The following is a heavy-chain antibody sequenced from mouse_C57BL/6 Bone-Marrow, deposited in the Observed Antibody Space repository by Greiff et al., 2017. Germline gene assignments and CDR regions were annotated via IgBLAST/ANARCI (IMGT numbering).Heavy chain of an antibody. CDR1: GFTFSDYG. V-gene: IGHV5-17*01. Sequence: EVQGVESGGGLLKPGGSLKLSCAASGFTFSDYGMHWVRQAPEKGLEWVSYISSCSSTIYYADTVKGRFTISRDNAKNTLFLQMTSLRSENTVMYYCARDYYGSSSYFDYWGQGTTLTVSS. D-gene: IGHD1-1*01. J-gene: IGHJ2*01. CDR2: ISSCSSTI. CDR3: ARDYYGSSSYFDY.